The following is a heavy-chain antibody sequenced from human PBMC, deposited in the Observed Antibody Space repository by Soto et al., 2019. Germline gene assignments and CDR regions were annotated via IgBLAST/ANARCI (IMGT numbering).Heavy chain of an antibody. CDR1: GFTFSSYS. Sequence: GSLRLSCAASGFTFSSYSMNWVRQAPGKGLEWVSYISSSSSTIYYADSVKGRFTISRDNSKNTLFLQLNSLRAEDTAIYYCARGAAAGISYYGMDVWGQGTTVTVSS. J-gene: IGHJ6*02. D-gene: IGHD6-13*01. CDR2: ISSSSSTI. CDR3: ARGAAAGISYYGMDV. V-gene: IGHV3-48*01.